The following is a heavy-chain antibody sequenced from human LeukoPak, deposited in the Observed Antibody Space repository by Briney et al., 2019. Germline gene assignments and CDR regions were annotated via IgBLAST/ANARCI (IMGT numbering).Heavy chain of an antibody. D-gene: IGHD6-19*01. J-gene: IGHJ6*02. CDR2: IYYSGST. V-gene: IGHV4-59*01. CDR1: GGSISNYY. Sequence: SETLSLTCTVSGGSISNYYWSWIRQPPGKGLEWIGYIYYSGSTNYNPSLKSRVTISVDTSKNQFSLKLSSVTAADTAVYYCARGKVRYSSGWEDYYYYGMDVWGQGTTVTVSS. CDR3: ARGKVRYSSGWEDYYYYGMDV.